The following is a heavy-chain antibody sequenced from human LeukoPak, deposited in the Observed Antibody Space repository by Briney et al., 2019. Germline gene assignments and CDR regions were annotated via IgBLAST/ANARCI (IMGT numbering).Heavy chain of an antibody. CDR3: DRRLYYYGSGSYDY. CDR2: INHSGST. Sequence: SETLSLTCAVYGGSFSGYYRSWLRQPPGKGLEWIGEINHSGSTNYNPSLKSRVTISVDTSKNQFSLKLSSVTAADTAVYYCDRRLYYYGSGSYDYWGQGTLVTVSS. CDR1: GGSFSGYY. D-gene: IGHD3-10*01. V-gene: IGHV4-34*01. J-gene: IGHJ4*02.